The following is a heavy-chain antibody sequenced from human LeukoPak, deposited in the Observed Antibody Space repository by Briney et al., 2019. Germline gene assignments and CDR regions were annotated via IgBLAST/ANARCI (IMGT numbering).Heavy chain of an antibody. J-gene: IGHJ4*02. V-gene: IGHV4-59*01. Sequence: SETLCLTCTVSGGSISSYFWSWIRQPPGKGLEWIGYIYYTGRINYNPSLKSRVTMSVDTSKNQFSLKLSSVTAADTAMYYCARGDGSPGTEIDYWGQGTLVTVSS. CDR3: ARGDGSPGTEIDY. CDR2: IYYTGRI. D-gene: IGHD1-14*01. CDR1: GGSISSYF.